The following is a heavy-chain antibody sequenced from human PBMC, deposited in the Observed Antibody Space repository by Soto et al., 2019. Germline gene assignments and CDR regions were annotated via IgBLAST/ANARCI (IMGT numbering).Heavy chain of an antibody. V-gene: IGHV3-30-3*01. CDR2: ISYDGSNK. CDR3: ARANYYDSSGYYSFDY. CDR1: GFTFSSYA. D-gene: IGHD3-22*01. Sequence: GGSLRLSCAASGFTFSSYAMHWVRQAPGKGLEWVAVISYDGSNKYYADSVKGRFTISRDNSKNTLYLQMNSLRAEDTAVYYCARANYYDSSGYYSFDYWGQETLVTVSS. J-gene: IGHJ4*02.